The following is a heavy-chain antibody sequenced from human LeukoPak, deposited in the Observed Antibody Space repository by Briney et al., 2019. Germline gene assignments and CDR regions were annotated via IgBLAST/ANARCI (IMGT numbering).Heavy chain of an antibody. CDR1: GGLSSSTGYY. J-gene: IGHJ4*02. V-gene: IGHV4-39*07. D-gene: IGHD5-18*01. Sequence: PAETLSLTCTVSGGLSSSTGYYWVWVRQPPGKGLEGIGSMFYSGSTYYNPSLKSRVTISVDTSKNQFSLKLSSVTAADTAVYYCARGRGYSHAFDYWGQGTLVTVSS. CDR3: ARGRGYSHAFDY. CDR2: MFYSGST.